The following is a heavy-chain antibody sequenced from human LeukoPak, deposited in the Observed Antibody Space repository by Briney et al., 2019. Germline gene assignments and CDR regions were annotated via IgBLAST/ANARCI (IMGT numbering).Heavy chain of an antibody. J-gene: IGHJ4*02. V-gene: IGHV3-11*04. CDR2: ISSSGSNI. CDR3: ARGWISDSFDY. Sequence: PGGSLRLSCAASGFTFSAHYMDWVRQAPGKGLEWVSYISSSGSNIYYADSVKGRFTISRDNAKNSLYLQMNSLRAEDTAVYYCARGWISDSFDYWGQGTLVTVSS. D-gene: IGHD5-12*01. CDR1: GFTFSAHY.